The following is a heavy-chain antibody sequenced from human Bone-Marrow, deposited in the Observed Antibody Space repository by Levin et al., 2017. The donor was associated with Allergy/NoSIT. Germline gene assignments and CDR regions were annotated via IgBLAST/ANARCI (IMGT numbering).Heavy chain of an antibody. Sequence: GGSLRLSCVGSGFTFSSYGIHWVRQAPGKGLEWVAYIEYFGGEKYYSDSAKGRFTISRDNSRNTVTLHMDSLRVEDTALYYCAREAYADYKGTDWYAIDDWGRGPLVIVSS. CDR1: GFTFSSYG. J-gene: IGHJ4*02. V-gene: IGHV3-33*02. CDR2: IEYFGGEK. D-gene: IGHD3/OR15-3a*01. CDR3: AREAYADYKGTDWYAIDD.